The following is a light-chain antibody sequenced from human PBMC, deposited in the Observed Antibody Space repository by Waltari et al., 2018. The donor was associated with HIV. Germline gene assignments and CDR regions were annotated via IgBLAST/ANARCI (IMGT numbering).Light chain of an antibody. Sequence: DIQLTQSPSFLSASVGDRVTITCRASQGIRNFLAWHQQKPGKAPKLLIFPASTLQSGVPSRFSGSGSGTEFTLTISSLQPEDFATYYCQQFDGFPLTFGGGTKVEIK. V-gene: IGKV1-9*01. J-gene: IGKJ4*01. CDR3: QQFDGFPLT. CDR2: PAS. CDR1: QGIRNF.